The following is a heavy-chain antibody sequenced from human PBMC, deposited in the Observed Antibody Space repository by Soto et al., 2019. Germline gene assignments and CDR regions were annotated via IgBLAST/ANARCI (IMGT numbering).Heavy chain of an antibody. Sequence: SVKVSCKASGGTFSSYAIGWVRQAPGQGLEWMGGIIPIFGTANYAQKFQGRVTITADESTSTAYMELSSLRSEDTAVYYCARGFVVVVAATSTSYYGMDVWGQGTTVTVSS. CDR3: ARGFVVVVAATSTSYYGMDV. D-gene: IGHD2-15*01. CDR1: GGTFSSYA. V-gene: IGHV1-69*13. J-gene: IGHJ6*02. CDR2: IIPIFGTA.